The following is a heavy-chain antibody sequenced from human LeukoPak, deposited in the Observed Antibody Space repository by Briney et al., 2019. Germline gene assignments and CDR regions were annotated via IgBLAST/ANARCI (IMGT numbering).Heavy chain of an antibody. V-gene: IGHV4-39*07. Sequence: PSETLSLTCTVSGGSISSSSYYWGWIRQPPGKGLEWIGSIYYSGSTYYNPSLKSRVTISVDTSKNQFSLKLSSVTAADTAVYYCARAFAGAYSGGWYYYYYYMDVWGKGTTVTVSS. D-gene: IGHD6-19*01. CDR1: GGSISSSSYY. J-gene: IGHJ6*03. CDR2: IYYSGST. CDR3: ARAFAGAYSGGWYYYYYYMDV.